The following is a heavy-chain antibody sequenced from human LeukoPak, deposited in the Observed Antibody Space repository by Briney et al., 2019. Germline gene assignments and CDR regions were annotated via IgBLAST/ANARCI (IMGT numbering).Heavy chain of an antibody. Sequence: VASVKVSCKTSGFIFINHGISWVRQAPGQGLEWMGWISAYNGNTDYGQNFQGRLTMTTDTSTGTAYMELGSLDFDDTAVYFCARWGDLPSDSWGQGTLVTVSS. CDR2: ISAYNGNT. J-gene: IGHJ4*02. CDR1: GFIFINHG. D-gene: IGHD2-21*01. CDR3: ARWGDLPSDS. V-gene: IGHV1-18*01.